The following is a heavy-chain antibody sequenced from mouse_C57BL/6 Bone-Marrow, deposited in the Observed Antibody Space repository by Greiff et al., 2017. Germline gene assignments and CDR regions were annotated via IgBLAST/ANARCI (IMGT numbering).Heavy chain of an antibody. V-gene: IGHV1-54*01. CDR2: INPGSGGT. CDR3: ARSKNWDSWFAY. Sequence: QMQLKQSGAELVRPGTSVKVSCKASGYAFTNYLIAWVKQRPGQGLEWIGVINPGSGGTNYNEKFKGKATLTADKSSSTAYMQLSSLTSEDSAVYFCARSKNWDSWFAYWGQGTLVTVSA. CDR1: GYAFTNYL. D-gene: IGHD4-1*01. J-gene: IGHJ3*01.